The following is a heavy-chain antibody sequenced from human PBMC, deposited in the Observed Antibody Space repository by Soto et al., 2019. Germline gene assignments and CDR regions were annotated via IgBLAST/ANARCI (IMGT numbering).Heavy chain of an antibody. CDR3: AGGSGWLVTD. J-gene: IGHJ4*02. CDR1: GFTFSSYW. V-gene: IGHV3-7*04. Sequence: EVQLVESGGGLVQPGGSLRLSCAASGFTFSSYWMNRVRQAPGKGLEWVANVKQDGSEEYYVDSVKGRFTISRDNARNSLYLQMNNLRAEDTAVYYCAGGSGWLVTDWGQGTLVTVSS. CDR2: VKQDGSEE. D-gene: IGHD6-19*01.